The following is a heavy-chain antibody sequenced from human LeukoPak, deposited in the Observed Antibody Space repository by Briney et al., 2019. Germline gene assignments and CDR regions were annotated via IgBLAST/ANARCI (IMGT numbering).Heavy chain of an antibody. CDR1: GFTFSSYA. Sequence: GGSLRLSCAASGFTFSSYAMSWVRQAPGKGLEWVSAISGSGGSTYYADSVKGRFTISRDNSKNTLYLQMNSLRAEDTAVYYCAKGRQWLVPGPHAFDIWGQGTMVTVSS. V-gene: IGHV3-23*01. D-gene: IGHD6-19*01. J-gene: IGHJ3*02. CDR3: AKGRQWLVPGPHAFDI. CDR2: ISGSGGST.